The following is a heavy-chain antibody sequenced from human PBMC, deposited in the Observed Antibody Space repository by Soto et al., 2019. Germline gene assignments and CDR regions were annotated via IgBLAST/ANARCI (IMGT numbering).Heavy chain of an antibody. CDR3: ARDIIVVVPEYYYYYMDV. CDR1: GFTFSSYW. J-gene: IGHJ6*03. V-gene: IGHV3-7*01. CDR2: IKQDGSEK. Sequence: GGSLRLSCAASGFTFSSYWMSWVRQAPGKGLEWVANIKQDGSEKYYVDSVKGRFTISRDNAKNSLYLQMNSLRAEDTAVYYCARDIIVVVPEYYYYYMDVWGKGTTVTVSS. D-gene: IGHD2-2*01.